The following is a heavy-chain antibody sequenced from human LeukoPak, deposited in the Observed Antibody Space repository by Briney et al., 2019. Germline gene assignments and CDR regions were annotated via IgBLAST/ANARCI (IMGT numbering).Heavy chain of an antibody. CDR1: GFTFRTVG. V-gene: IGHV3-33*01. CDR3: ARDYYDISGQIHAGAHAFDI. Sequence: PGGSLRLSCAASGFTFRTVGMHWVRQAPGKGLEWVAIIWYDGINKYCADSVKGRFTISRDNSKNTLYLQMNSLRAEDTAVYYCARDYYDISGQIHAGAHAFDIWGQGTMVTVSS. D-gene: IGHD3-22*01. J-gene: IGHJ3*02. CDR2: IWYDGINK.